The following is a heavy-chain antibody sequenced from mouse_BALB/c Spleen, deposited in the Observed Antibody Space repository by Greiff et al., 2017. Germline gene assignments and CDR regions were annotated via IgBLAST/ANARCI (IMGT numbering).Heavy chain of an antibody. CDR2: ISCYNGAT. V-gene: IGHV1S34*01. D-gene: IGHD2-4*01. CDR3: ARNYEGYAMDY. CDR1: GYSFTGYY. Sequence: LVKTGASVKISCKASGYSFTGYYMHWVKQSHGKSLEWIGYISCYNGATSYNQKFKGKATFTVDTSSSTAYMQFNSLTSEDSAVCYCARNYEGYAMDYWGQGTSVTVSS. J-gene: IGHJ4*01.